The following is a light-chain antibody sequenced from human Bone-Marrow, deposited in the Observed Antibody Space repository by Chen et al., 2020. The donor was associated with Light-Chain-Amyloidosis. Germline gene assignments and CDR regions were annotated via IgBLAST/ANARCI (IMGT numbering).Light chain of an antibody. CDR3: QVWDRSSDRPV. Sequence: SYVLTQPSSVSVAPGQTAPIACGGNNIGSTSVHWYQQTPGQAPLLVVYDDLDRPSGIPERLSCSNSGNPATLPISMVEAGDEADYYCQVWDRSSDRPVFVGGTKLTVL. CDR1: NIGSTS. J-gene: IGLJ3*02. V-gene: IGLV3-21*02. CDR2: DDL.